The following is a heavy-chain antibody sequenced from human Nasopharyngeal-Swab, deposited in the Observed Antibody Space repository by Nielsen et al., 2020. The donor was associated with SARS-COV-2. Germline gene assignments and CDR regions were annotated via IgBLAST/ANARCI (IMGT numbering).Heavy chain of an antibody. V-gene: IGHV3-30*03. CDR1: GFNFSSYG. D-gene: IGHD3-3*01. CDR2: ISYDGSNK. J-gene: IGHJ4*02. Sequence: GESLKISCAASGFNFSSYGMHWVRQAPGKGLEWVAVISYDGSNKYYADSVKGRFTISRDNSKNTLYLQMNSLRAEDTAVYYCAFADFDYWGQGTLVTVSS. CDR3: AFADFDY.